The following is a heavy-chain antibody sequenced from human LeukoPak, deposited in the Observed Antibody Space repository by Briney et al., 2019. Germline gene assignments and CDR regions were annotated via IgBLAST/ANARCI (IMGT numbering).Heavy chain of an antibody. D-gene: IGHD3-16*01. CDR3: ATLSIMITFGGVSAWFDP. J-gene: IGHJ5*02. Sequence: PSETLSLTCTVSGGSISSSSYYWGWIRQPPGKGLEWIGSLYLSRTTYYNPSLNSRVTISVDTSKNQFSLKLSSVTAADTAVYYCATLSIMITFGGVSAWFDPWGQGTLVTVSS. CDR1: GGSISSSSYY. V-gene: IGHV4-39*07. CDR2: LYLSRTT.